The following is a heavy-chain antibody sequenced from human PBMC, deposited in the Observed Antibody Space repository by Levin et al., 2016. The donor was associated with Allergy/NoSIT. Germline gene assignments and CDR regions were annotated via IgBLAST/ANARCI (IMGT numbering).Heavy chain of an antibody. J-gene: IGHJ6*03. CDR1: GGSISSNSYY. Sequence: SETLSLTCTVSGGSISSNSYYWGWIRQSPEKGLEWMGSIHYSGTTYYKPSLRSRVTISVDTSKNQFSLNLSSVTAADTAVYYCARHGRDRYGVTTPRLNRDKTNYYYLDVWGKGTTVIVSS. V-gene: IGHV4-39*01. CDR3: ARHGRDRYGVTTPRLNRDKTNYYYLDV. CDR2: IHYSGTT. D-gene: IGHD5-18*01.